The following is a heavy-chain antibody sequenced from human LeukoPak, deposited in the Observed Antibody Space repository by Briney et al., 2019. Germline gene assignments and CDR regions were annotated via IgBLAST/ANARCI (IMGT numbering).Heavy chain of an antibody. Sequence: GKSLKIPCKGSGYTFTNYWIGWVRQMPGKGLEFMGIIYPGDSDTRYSPSFQGQVTISVDKSINTAYLQWSSLKASDSAMYYCARAGYSNRWDGVDYWGQGTLVTVSS. CDR2: IYPGDSDT. V-gene: IGHV5-51*01. CDR1: GYTFTNYW. CDR3: ARAGYSNRWDGVDY. J-gene: IGHJ4*02. D-gene: IGHD2/OR15-2a*01.